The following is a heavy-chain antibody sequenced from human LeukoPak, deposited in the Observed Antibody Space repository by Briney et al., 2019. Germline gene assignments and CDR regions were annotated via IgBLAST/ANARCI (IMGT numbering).Heavy chain of an antibody. CDR2: INPDSGGT. V-gene: IGHV1-2*02. J-gene: IGHJ4*02. D-gene: IGHD2-2*02. Sequence: GASVTVSCKAFGYTFTYYYIQWMRQAPGQGLEWMGWINPDSGGTKYAQSLQGRVTMTRDTSINTAYMELSRLGSDDTAVYYCARLREGLYHFDSWGQGTLVTVSS. CDR3: ARLREGLYHFDS. CDR1: GYTFTYYY.